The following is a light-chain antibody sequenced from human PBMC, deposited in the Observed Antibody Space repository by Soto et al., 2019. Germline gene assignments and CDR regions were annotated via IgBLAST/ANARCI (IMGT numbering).Light chain of an antibody. Sequence: QSALTQPASVSGSPGQSITISCTGTSSDVGGCNYVSWYQQHPGKAPKLIIFEVSYRPSGISNRFSASKSGDTASLTISGLQADDEADYYCCSYTDSRTHIFGSGTKV. CDR1: SSDVGGCNY. CDR2: EVS. J-gene: IGLJ1*01. CDR3: CSYTDSRTHI. V-gene: IGLV2-14*01.